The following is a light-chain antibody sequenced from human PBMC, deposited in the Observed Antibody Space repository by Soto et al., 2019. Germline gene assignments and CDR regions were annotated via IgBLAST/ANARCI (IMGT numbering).Light chain of an antibody. V-gene: IGLV1-40*01. CDR3: QSYDSSLSGYV. Sequence: QAVVTQPPSVSGAPGQRVTISCTGSSSNIGAGYDVHWYQQLPGTAPKPLIYGNSNRPSGVPDRCSGSKSGTSASLAITGLQSEDEADYYCQSYDSSLSGYVFGTGTKVTVL. J-gene: IGLJ1*01. CDR1: SSNIGAGYD. CDR2: GNS.